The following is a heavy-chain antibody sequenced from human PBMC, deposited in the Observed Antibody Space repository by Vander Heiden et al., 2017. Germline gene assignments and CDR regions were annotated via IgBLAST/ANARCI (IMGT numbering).Heavy chain of an antibody. Sequence: QVQLQQWGAGLLKPSETLSLTCAVYGGSFSGYYWSWIRQPPGKGLEWIGEINQRGSTNYNPSLKSRVTISVETSKNKFSMKLSSVTAADTAVYYCARVPYLDYWGQGTLVTVSS. CDR2: INQRGST. V-gene: IGHV4-34*01. J-gene: IGHJ4*02. CDR3: ARVPYLDY. D-gene: IGHD2-2*01. CDR1: GGSFSGYY.